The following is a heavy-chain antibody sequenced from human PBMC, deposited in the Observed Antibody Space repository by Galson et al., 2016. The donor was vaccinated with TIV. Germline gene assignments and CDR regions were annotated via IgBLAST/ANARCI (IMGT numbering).Heavy chain of an antibody. V-gene: IGHV3-30-3*01. CDR3: ARGDYGDYEVGSMDY. CDR2: ISFDGSNK. Sequence: SLRLSCAVSGITFSRYSINWVRQVPGKGLEWVALISFDGSNKYYADSVKGRFTISRDNSKSALYLQMNSLRPEDTALYFCARGDYGDYEVGSMDYWGQGSLVTASS. D-gene: IGHD4-17*01. CDR1: GITFSRYS. J-gene: IGHJ4*02.